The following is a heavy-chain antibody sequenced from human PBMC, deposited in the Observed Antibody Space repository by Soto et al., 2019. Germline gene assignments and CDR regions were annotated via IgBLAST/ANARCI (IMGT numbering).Heavy chain of an antibody. V-gene: IGHV1-46*01. CDR1: GYTFSSYY. CDR3: ARDYYDFWSGYLSCMDV. D-gene: IGHD3-3*01. CDR2: INPSGGST. Sequence: VSVKVYCKASGYTFSSYYMHLVRQAPGQGLEWMGIINPSGGSTSYAQKFQGRVTMTRDTSTSTVYMELSSLRSEDTAVYYCARDYYDFWSGYLSCMDVWGQGTTVTAP. J-gene: IGHJ6*02.